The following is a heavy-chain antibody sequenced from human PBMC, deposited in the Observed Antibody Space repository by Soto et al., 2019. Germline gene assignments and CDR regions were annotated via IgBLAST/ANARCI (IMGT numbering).Heavy chain of an antibody. Sequence: VASIKVSWQASGYTFNGYCMPWERQAPGQGLEWMGWINPNSGGTNYAQKFQGRVTMTRDTSISTAYMALSRLRSDDTAVYYCARTKPLHDYDLLDVWGQGTTVTVSS. D-gene: IGHD3-3*01. CDR1: GYTFNGYC. V-gene: IGHV1-2*02. J-gene: IGHJ6*02. CDR3: ARTKPLHDYDLLDV. CDR2: INPNSGGT.